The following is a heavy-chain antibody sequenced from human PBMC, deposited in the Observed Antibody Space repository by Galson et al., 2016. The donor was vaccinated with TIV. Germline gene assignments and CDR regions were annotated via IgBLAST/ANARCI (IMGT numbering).Heavy chain of an antibody. V-gene: IGHV3-21*01. Sequence: SLRLSCAASGFTFSSYTMHWVRQAPGKEPQWVSSISSSATFIYYADSLKGRFTISRDNTNDLLYLEMNSLRVEDTAIYYCARESHPTLFGVSIFDYWGQGTVVTVSS. J-gene: IGHJ4*02. CDR3: ARESHPTLFGVSIFDY. CDR1: GFTFSSYT. CDR2: ISSSATFI. D-gene: IGHD3-3*01.